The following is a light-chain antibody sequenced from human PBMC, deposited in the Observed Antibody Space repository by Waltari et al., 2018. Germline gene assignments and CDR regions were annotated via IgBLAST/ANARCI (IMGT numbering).Light chain of an antibody. Sequence: QSALTQPRSVSGSPGQSFTISCTGPSSDVGAYNYVSWYQQHPGKAPKLMIYDVTKRPSGVPDRFSGSKSGNTASLTISGLQTEDEADYYCCSYAGTYVFGTGTKVTVL. CDR1: SSDVGAYNY. CDR3: CSYAGTYV. CDR2: DVT. J-gene: IGLJ1*01. V-gene: IGLV2-11*01.